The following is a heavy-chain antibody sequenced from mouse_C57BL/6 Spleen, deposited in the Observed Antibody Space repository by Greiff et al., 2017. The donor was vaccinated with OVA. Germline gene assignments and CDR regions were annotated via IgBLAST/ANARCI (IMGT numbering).Heavy chain of an antibody. Sequence: EVKLMESGGGLVKPGGSLKLSCAASGFTFSDYGMHWVRQAPEKGLEWVAYISSGSSTIYYADTVKGRFTISRDNAKNTLFLQMTSLRSEDTAMYYCARDGYDLFDYWGQGTTLTVSS. CDR3: ARDGYDLFDY. CDR2: ISSGSSTI. V-gene: IGHV5-17*01. CDR1: GFTFSDYG. J-gene: IGHJ2*01. D-gene: IGHD2-2*01.